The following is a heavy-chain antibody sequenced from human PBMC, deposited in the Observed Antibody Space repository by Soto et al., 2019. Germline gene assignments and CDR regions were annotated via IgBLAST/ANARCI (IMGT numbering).Heavy chain of an antibody. CDR2: ISSSSSYI. J-gene: IGHJ4*02. V-gene: IGHV3-21*01. D-gene: IGHD6-6*01. CDR1: GFTFSSYS. Sequence: EVQLVESGGGLVKPGGSLRLSCAASGFTFSSYSMNWVRQAPGKGLEWVSSISSSSSYIYYADSVKGRFPISRDNAKNSLYLQINSLRAEDTAVYYCARDLYSSSVRYFDYWGQGTLVTVSS. CDR3: ARDLYSSSVRYFDY.